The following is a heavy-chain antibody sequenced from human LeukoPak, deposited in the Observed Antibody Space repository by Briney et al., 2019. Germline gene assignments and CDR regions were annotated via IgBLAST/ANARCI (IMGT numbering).Heavy chain of an antibody. CDR1: GFTVSNKY. J-gene: IGHJ3*02. D-gene: IGHD3-10*01. CDR2: IYSDGRT. V-gene: IGHV3-53*01. CDR3: ARDGSGSYSGAFDI. Sequence: GGSLRLSCAASGFTVSNKYMTWVRQAPGKGLEWVSLIYSDGRTYYADSVKGRFTISRDNSKNTLYLQMNSLRAEDTAVYYCARDGSGSYSGAFDIWGQGTMVTVSS.